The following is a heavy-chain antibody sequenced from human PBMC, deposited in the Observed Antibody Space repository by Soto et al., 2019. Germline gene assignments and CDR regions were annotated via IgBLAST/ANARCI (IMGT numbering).Heavy chain of an antibody. CDR2: INHSGGT. D-gene: IGHD3-22*01. CDR1: GGSFSAYY. J-gene: IGHJ4*02. Sequence: SETLSLTCAVYGGSFSAYYWSWIRQPPGKGLEWIGEINHSGGTSYNPSLKSRVTISVDTSKSQFSLKLTSVTAADRAVYYCARGSVDTVDSSGFYEYWCQGTPVTVSS. V-gene: IGHV4-34*01. CDR3: ARGSVDTVDSSGFYEY.